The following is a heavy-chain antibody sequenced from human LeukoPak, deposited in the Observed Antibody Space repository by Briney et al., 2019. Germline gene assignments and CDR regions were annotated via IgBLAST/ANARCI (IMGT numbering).Heavy chain of an antibody. D-gene: IGHD5-12*01. CDR1: GYTFTGYY. V-gene: IGHV1-18*04. CDR3: ARAISGYSGYGTDY. CDR2: ISAYNGNT. Sequence: GGPVKVSCKASGYTFTGYYMHWVRQAPGQGLEWMGWISAYNGNTNYAQKLQGRVTMTTDTSTSTAYMELRSLRSDDTAVYYCARAISGYSGYGTDYWGQGTLVTVSS. J-gene: IGHJ4*02.